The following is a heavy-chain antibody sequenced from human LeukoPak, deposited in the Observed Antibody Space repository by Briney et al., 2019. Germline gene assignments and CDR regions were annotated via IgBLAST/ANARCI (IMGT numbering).Heavy chain of an antibody. V-gene: IGHV3-23*01. CDR3: AKDRRVYTAMVRDAFDI. CDR1: GFTFSSYA. CDR2: ISGSGGST. J-gene: IGHJ3*02. Sequence: PGGSLRLSCAASGFTFSSYAMSWVRQAPGKGLEWVSAISGSGGSTYYADSVKGRFTISRDNSKNTLYLQMNSLRAEDTAVYYCAKDRRVYTAMVRDAFDIWAKGQWSPSLQ. D-gene: IGHD5-18*01.